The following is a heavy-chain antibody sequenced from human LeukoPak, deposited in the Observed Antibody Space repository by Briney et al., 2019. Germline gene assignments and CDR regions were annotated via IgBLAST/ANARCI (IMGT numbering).Heavy chain of an antibody. J-gene: IGHJ3*02. CDR1: GYTFTSYG. Sequence: ASVKVSCKASGYTFTSYGISWVRQAPGQGLEWMGWISAYNGNTNYAQKLQGRVTMTTDTSTSTAYMELRSLRSDDTAVYYCARGSPYYYDSSGYALAFDIWGQGTMVTVSS. CDR3: ARGSPYYYDSSGYALAFDI. D-gene: IGHD3-22*01. CDR2: ISAYNGNT. V-gene: IGHV1-18*01.